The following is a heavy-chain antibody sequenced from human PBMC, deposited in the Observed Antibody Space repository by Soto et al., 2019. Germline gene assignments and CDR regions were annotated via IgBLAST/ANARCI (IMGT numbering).Heavy chain of an antibody. CDR1: GFNFIRKY. CDR3: ARGLYDSGSFYFDF. J-gene: IGHJ4*02. V-gene: IGHV3-53*01. D-gene: IGHD3-10*01. CDR2: LYSGGTT. Sequence: ESGGGLIQPGGSLRLSCAASGFNFIRKYMIWVRQAPGKGLEWVSILYSGGTTYYADSVKGRFTISRDTSENTLYLQMNSLRAEDTAVYYCARGLYDSGSFYFDFWGQGTLITV.